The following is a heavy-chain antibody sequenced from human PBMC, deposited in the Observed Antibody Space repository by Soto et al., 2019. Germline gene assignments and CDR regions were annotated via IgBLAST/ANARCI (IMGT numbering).Heavy chain of an antibody. J-gene: IGHJ4*02. CDR3: AHSFAALYGDPTDFDY. V-gene: IGHV2-5*01. D-gene: IGHD4-17*01. CDR1: GFSLSTSGVG. Sequence: SGPTLVNPTQTLTLTCTFSGFSLSTSGVGVGWIRQPPGKALEWLALIYWNDDKRYSPSLKSRLTITKDTSKNQVVITMTNMDPVDTATYSCAHSFAALYGDPTDFDYWGQGNLVTVSS. CDR2: IYWNDDK.